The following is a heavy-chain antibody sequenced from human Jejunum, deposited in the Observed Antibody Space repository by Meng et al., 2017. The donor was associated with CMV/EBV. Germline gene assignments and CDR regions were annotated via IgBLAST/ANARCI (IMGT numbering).Heavy chain of an antibody. CDR3: AREGVSYYYGMDV. J-gene: IGHJ6*02. CDR2: IYYNGST. V-gene: IGHV4-59*01. Sequence: SGGSISSNFWNWIRQPPGKGLEWIGYIYYNGSTNYNPSLKSRVTISVDMSKNQFSLKLGSVTAADTAVYYCAREGVSYYYGMDVWGQGTTVTVSS. CDR1: GGSISSNF.